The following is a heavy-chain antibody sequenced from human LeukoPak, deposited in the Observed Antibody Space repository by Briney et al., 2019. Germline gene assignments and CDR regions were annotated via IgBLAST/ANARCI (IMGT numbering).Heavy chain of an antibody. CDR2: IYYSGST. D-gene: IGHD1-26*01. J-gene: IGHJ3*02. CDR1: GGSISSYY. CDR3: ARCRYSSTYRHSFDI. Sequence: PSETLSLTCTVSGGSISSYYWSWIRQPPGKGLEWIGYIYYSGSTNYNPSLKSRVTISVDTSKNQFSLKLSSVTAADTAVYYCARCRYSSTYRHSFDIWGHGAMVTVSS. V-gene: IGHV4-59*01.